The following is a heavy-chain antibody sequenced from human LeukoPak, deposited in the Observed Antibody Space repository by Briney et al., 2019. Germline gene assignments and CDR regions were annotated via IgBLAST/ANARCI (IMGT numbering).Heavy chain of an antibody. Sequence: GGSLRLSCAASGLTFSSYAMHWVRQAPGKGLEYVSAISSNGGSTYYANSVKGRFTISRDNSKNTLYLQMGSLRAEDMAVYYCARDGPYSGSYQPPVWYMDVWGKGTTVTVSS. V-gene: IGHV3-64*01. D-gene: IGHD1-26*01. CDR2: ISSNGGST. CDR1: GLTFSSYA. CDR3: ARDGPYSGSYQPPVWYMDV. J-gene: IGHJ6*03.